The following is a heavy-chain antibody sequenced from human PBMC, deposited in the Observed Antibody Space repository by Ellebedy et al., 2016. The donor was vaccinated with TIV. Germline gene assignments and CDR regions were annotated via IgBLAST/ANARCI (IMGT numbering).Heavy chain of an antibody. V-gene: IGHV3-72*01. Sequence: GESLKISCAASGFMFSDHYMDWVRQAPGKGLEWVGRSRNKANSYSTEYAASVKGRFTISRDDSKDMLYLQMNSLNTEDTAEYYCVTELRGSFHNWGQGALVSVSS. CDR1: GFMFSDHY. CDR2: SRNKANSYST. D-gene: IGHD3-10*01. CDR3: VTELRGSFHN. J-gene: IGHJ4*02.